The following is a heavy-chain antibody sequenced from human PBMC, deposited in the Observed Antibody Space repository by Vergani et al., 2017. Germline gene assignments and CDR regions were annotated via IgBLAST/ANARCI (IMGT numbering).Heavy chain of an antibody. V-gene: IGHV3-21*01. CDR3: VRDVRVSRT. CDR1: GITFWKFG. Sequence: EVQLLESGGGLAQPGGSLRLSCEASGITFWKFGMHWVRQGPGKGLEWVSGISGNNDDVYYADSVKGRFTISRDNAKNSLYLDMSSLRAEDTAVYYCVRDVRVSRTWGQGTLVTVSS. J-gene: IGHJ3*01. CDR2: ISGNNDDV.